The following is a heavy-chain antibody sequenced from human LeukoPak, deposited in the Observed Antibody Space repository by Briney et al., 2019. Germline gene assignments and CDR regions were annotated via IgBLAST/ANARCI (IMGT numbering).Heavy chain of an antibody. Sequence: GGSLRLSCAASGFTFSSYAMTWVRQAPGKGLDWVSGISASGGSPYYADSVKGRFTISRDNSKNTLYLQMNGLRAEDTAVYYCAKRNYDSSGYYPHYFDYWGQGTLVTVSS. D-gene: IGHD3-22*01. CDR2: ISASGGSP. CDR3: AKRNYDSSGYYPHYFDY. J-gene: IGHJ4*02. V-gene: IGHV3-23*01. CDR1: GFTFSSYA.